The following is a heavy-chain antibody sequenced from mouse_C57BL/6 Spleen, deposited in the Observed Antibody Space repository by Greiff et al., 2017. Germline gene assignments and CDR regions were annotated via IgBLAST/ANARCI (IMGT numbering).Heavy chain of an antibody. CDR1: EYEFPSHD. CDR3: ARRARYYYGSRYWYFDV. J-gene: IGHJ1*03. CDR2: INSDGGST. V-gene: IGHV5-2*01. D-gene: IGHD1-1*01. Sequence: EVQLVESGGGLVQPGESLKLSCESNEYEFPSHDMSWVRKTPEKRLELVAAINSDGGSTSYPDTMERRFIISRDNTKKTLYLQMSCLRSEDTALYYCARRARYYYGSRYWYFDVWGTGTTVTVSS.